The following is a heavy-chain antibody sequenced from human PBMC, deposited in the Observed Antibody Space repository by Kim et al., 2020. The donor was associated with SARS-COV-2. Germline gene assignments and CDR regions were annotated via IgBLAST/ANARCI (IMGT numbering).Heavy chain of an antibody. J-gene: IGHJ4*02. D-gene: IGHD5-18*01. Sequence: GGSLRLSCAASGFTFSNAWMSWVRQAPGKGLEWVGRIKSKTDGGTTDYAAPVKGRFTISRDDSKNTLYLQMNSLKTEDTAVYYCTTDWCGYSYGFLVPCRWGQGTLVTVSS. V-gene: IGHV3-15*01. CDR1: GFTFSNAW. CDR3: TTDWCGYSYGFLVPCR. CDR2: IKSKTDGGTT.